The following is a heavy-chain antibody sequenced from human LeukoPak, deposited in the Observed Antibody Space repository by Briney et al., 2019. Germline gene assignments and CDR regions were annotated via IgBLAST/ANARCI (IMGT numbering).Heavy chain of an antibody. D-gene: IGHD4-23*01. CDR1: GGTFTGYY. V-gene: IGHV1-69*05. CDR3: ARVGGFNWFDP. Sequence: ASVKVSCKASGGTFTGYYIHWVRQAPGQGLEWMGGIIPIFGTANYAQKFQGRVTITTDESTSTAYMELSSLRSEDTAVYYCARVGGFNWFDPWGQGTLVTVSS. J-gene: IGHJ5*02. CDR2: IIPIFGTA.